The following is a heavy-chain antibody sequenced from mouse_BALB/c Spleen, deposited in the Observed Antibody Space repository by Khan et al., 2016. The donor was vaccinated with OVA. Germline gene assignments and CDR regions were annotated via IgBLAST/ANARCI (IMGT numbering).Heavy chain of an antibody. CDR2: INPSAGYT. Sequence: QVQLQQPGAELAKPGASVKMSCKASGYTFTSYWMHWVKQRPGQGLEWIGYINPSAGYTDYNQKFKDKATLTADKSSSTAYMQLNILTSEDSAVXYCARDRIDYWGQGTTLTVSA. J-gene: IGHJ2*01. V-gene: IGHV1-7*01. CDR1: GYTFTSYW. CDR3: ARDRIDY.